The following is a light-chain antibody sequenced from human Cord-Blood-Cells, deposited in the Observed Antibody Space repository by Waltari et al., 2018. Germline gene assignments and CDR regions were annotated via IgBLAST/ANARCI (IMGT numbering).Light chain of an antibody. Sequence: ELVLTQSPGTLSLSPGGRASLSCRASQSVCSCYLAWYQQKPGQAPRLLICGASSRATGIPDRFSGSESGTDFTLTISRLEPEDFAVYYCQQYGSSPETFGQGTKVEIK. V-gene: IGKV3-20*01. CDR1: QSVCSCY. CDR3: QQYGSSPET. CDR2: GAS. J-gene: IGKJ1*01.